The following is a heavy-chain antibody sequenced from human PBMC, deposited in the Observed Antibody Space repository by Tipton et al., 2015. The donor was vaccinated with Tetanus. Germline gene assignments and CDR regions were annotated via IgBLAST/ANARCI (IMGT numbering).Heavy chain of an antibody. CDR3: ARSRPPYCGGDCYPYFDY. D-gene: IGHD2-21*02. CDR1: GYSCTSYW. J-gene: IGHJ4*02. Sequence: VQLVQSGAEVKKPGESLKISCKGSGYSCTSYWIGWVRQMPGKGLEWMGIICPGDSDTRYSPSFQGQVTISADKSISTAYLQWSSLKASDTAMYYCARSRPPYCGGDCYPYFDYWGQGTLVTVSS. V-gene: IGHV5-51*01. CDR2: ICPGDSDT.